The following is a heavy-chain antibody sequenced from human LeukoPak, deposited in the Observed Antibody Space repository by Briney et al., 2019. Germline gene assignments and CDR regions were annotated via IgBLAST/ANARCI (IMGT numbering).Heavy chain of an antibody. V-gene: IGHV4-39*01. Sequence: SETLSLTCTVSGGSISSSSYYWGWIRQPPGKGLEWIGSIYYSGSTYYNPSLKSRVTISVDTSKNQFSLKLSSVTAADTAFYFCARHRAIAGPFDHWGQGILVTVSS. CDR2: IYYSGST. J-gene: IGHJ4*02. CDR1: GGSISSSSYY. CDR3: ARHRAIAGPFDH. D-gene: IGHD6-13*01.